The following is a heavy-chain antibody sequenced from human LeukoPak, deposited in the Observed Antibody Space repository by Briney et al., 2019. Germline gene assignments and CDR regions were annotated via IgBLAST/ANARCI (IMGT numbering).Heavy chain of an antibody. J-gene: IGHJ4*02. Sequence: ASVKVSCKVSGYTLTELSMHWVRQAPGKGLEWMGGFDPEDGETIYAQKFQGRVTMTRDTSTSTVYMELSSLRSEDTAVYYCARDRYYYDSSGYIRGISFDYWGQGTLVTVSS. CDR3: ARDRYYYDSSGYIRGISFDY. CDR1: GYTLTELS. CDR2: FDPEDGET. D-gene: IGHD3-22*01. V-gene: IGHV1-24*01.